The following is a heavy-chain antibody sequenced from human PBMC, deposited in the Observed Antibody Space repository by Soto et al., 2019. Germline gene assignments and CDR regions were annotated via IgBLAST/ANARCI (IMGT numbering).Heavy chain of an antibody. Sequence: QVQLVQSGAEVKKPGSSVKVSCKASGGTFSIYAISWVRQAPGQGLEWMGGIIPIFGTANYAQKFQGRVTITADESTSTAYMELSSRRSEDTAVYYGAGGEIVKVEMATIQTFDPWGQGTLVTVSS. J-gene: IGHJ5*02. D-gene: IGHD5-12*01. V-gene: IGHV1-69*12. CDR3: AGGEIVKVEMATIQTFDP. CDR2: IIPIFGTA. CDR1: GGTFSIYA.